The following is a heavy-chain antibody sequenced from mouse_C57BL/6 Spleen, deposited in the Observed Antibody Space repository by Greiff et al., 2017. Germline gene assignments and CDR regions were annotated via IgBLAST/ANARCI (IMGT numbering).Heavy chain of an antibody. J-gene: IGHJ3*01. CDR1: GYTFTSYW. V-gene: IGHV1-53*01. D-gene: IGHD3-3*01. CDR3: ARSLGQRPFAY. Sequence: QVHVKQPGTELVKPGASVKLSCKASGYTFTSYWMHWVKQRPGQGLEWIGNINPSNGGTNYNEKFKSKATLTVDKSSSTAYMQLSSLTSEDSAVYYCARSLGQRPFAYWGQGTLVTVSA. CDR2: INPSNGGT.